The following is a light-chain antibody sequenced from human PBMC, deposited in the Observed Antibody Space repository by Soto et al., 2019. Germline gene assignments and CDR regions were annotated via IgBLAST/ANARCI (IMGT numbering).Light chain of an antibody. Sequence: QSALAQPASVSGSPGQSITISCGGTSSDVGAYIYVSWYQQFPGKAPKLILYEVNNRPSGVSNRFSGSKSDTTASLTISGLQPEDEADYYCSAYSDIDTKVFGTGTKVTDL. CDR2: EVN. CDR1: SSDVGAYIY. CDR3: SAYSDIDTKV. V-gene: IGLV2-14*03. J-gene: IGLJ1*01.